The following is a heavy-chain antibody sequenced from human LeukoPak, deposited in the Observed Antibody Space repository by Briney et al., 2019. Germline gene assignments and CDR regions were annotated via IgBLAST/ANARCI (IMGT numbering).Heavy chain of an antibody. J-gene: IGHJ4*02. Sequence: GGSLRLSCAASGFTFSTYTMHWVRQAPGKGLEWVAFIRYDGSNKYYADSVKGRFTISRDNSKNTLYLQMNSLRAEDTAVYYCAKDPRLWWELRSFDYWGQGTLVTVSS. CDR3: AKDPRLWWELRSFDY. CDR2: IRYDGSNK. V-gene: IGHV3-30*02. CDR1: GFTFSTYT. D-gene: IGHD1-26*01.